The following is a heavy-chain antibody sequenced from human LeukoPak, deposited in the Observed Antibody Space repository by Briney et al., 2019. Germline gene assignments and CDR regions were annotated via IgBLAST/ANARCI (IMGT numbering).Heavy chain of an antibody. V-gene: IGHV3-21*01. J-gene: IGHJ6*02. Sequence: GGSLRLSCAASGFTFSSYSMNWVRQAPGKGLEWVSSISSSSSYIYYADSVKGRFTISRDNAKNSLYLQMNSLRAEDTAVYYCARGSDGGGMDVWGQGTTVTVSS. CDR2: ISSSSSYI. CDR1: GFTFSSYS. D-gene: IGHD5-24*01. CDR3: ARGSDGGGMDV.